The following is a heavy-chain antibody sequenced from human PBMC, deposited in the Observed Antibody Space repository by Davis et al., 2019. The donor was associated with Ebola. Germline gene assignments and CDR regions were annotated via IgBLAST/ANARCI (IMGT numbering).Heavy chain of an antibody. CDR2: IYSGGST. Sequence: PGGSLRLSCAASGFTVSSNYMSWVRQAPGKGLEWVSVIYSGGSTYYADSVKGRFTISRDNAKNSLYLQMNSLRAEDTAVYYCAREAQEVLMVYATSYFDYWGQGTLVTVSS. CDR1: GFTVSSNY. J-gene: IGHJ4*02. D-gene: IGHD2-8*01. V-gene: IGHV3-53*01. CDR3: AREAQEVLMVYATSYFDY.